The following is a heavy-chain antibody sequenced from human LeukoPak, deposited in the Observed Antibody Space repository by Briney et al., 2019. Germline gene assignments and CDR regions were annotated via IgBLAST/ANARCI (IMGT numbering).Heavy chain of an antibody. Sequence: PSETLSLTCTVSSGSIRSSSYNWGWIRQPPGKGLEWIGSINYSGSTYYNPSLKSRVAIAVDTSKNQFSLNLSSVTATDTAVYYCARYRAAGDFDYWGQGTLVTVSS. CDR3: ARYRAAGDFDY. D-gene: IGHD6-13*01. J-gene: IGHJ4*02. CDR2: INYSGST. V-gene: IGHV4-39*01. CDR1: SGSIRSSSYN.